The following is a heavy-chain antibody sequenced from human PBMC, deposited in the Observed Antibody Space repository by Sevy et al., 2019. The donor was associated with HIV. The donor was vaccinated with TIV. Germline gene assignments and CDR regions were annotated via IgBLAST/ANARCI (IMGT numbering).Heavy chain of an antibody. CDR1: GYTFTYYY. J-gene: IGHJ5*02. D-gene: IGHD1-26*01. CDR3: AGQVGNWFGP. CDR2: INPSSGGT. Sequence: ASVKVSCETSGYTFTYYYIHWVRQAPGQGLEWMGWINPSSGGTQYAQKFQGRVSVTSDTSRRTSYMELRRLRSDDTALYYRAGQVGNWFGPWGQGTPVTVSS. V-gene: IGHV1-2*02.